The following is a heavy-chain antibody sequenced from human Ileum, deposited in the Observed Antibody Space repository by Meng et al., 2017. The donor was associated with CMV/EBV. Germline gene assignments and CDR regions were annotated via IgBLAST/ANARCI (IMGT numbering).Heavy chain of an antibody. Sequence: ASVKVSCKASGYTFTDLIIHWVRQAPGQGLEWMGWIAPKNGGTSYAQKFQHRVTLTRDTSISTVYMELSGLISDDTAVYYCARDAAWSLDYWGQGTLVTGS. D-gene: IGHD2-8*02. V-gene: IGHV1-2*02. CDR1: GYTFTDLI. CDR2: IAPKNGGT. CDR3: ARDAAWSLDY. J-gene: IGHJ4*02.